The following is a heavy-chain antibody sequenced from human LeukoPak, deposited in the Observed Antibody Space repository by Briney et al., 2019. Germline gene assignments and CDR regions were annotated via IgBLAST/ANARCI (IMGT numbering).Heavy chain of an antibody. Sequence: GGSLRLSCAASGFTFSDYWMSWVRQAPGKRLEWVANIKQDGSEKYYVGSVKGRFTISRDNAENSLYLQMNSLRAEDTAVYYCARDGSDDPEWFDPWGQGTLVTVSS. V-gene: IGHV3-7*01. CDR1: GFTFSDYW. D-gene: IGHD1-26*01. CDR3: ARDGSDDPEWFDP. J-gene: IGHJ5*02. CDR2: IKQDGSEK.